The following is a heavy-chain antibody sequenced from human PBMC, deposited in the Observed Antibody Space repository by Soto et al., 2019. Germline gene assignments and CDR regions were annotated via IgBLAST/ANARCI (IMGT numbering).Heavy chain of an antibody. V-gene: IGHV1-69*02. D-gene: IGHD6-13*01. Sequence: SVKVSCKASGGTFSRYTISWVRQAPGQGLEWMGRIIPILGIANYAQEFQGRVTITADKSTSTAYMELSSLRSEDTAVYYCAGTTSSSWDYFDYWGQGTLVTVCS. J-gene: IGHJ4*02. CDR1: GGTFSRYT. CDR3: AGTTSSSWDYFDY. CDR2: IIPILGIA.